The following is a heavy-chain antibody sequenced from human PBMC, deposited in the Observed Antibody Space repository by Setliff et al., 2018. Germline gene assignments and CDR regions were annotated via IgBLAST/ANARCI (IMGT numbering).Heavy chain of an antibody. CDR1: GGSFSGYY. D-gene: IGHD2-2*01. CDR2: INHSGST. J-gene: IGHJ5*02. Sequence: TSETLSLTCAVYGGSFSGYYWSWIRQPPGKGLEWIGEINHSGSTNYNPSLKNRVTISVDTSKNQFSLKLTSVTAADTAVYYCARGIGGYCSSTSCSNESWPWGQGALVTVSS. CDR3: ARGIGGYCSSTSCSNESWP. V-gene: IGHV4-34*01.